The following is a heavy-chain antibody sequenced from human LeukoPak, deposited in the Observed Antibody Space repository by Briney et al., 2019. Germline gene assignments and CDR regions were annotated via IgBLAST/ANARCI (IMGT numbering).Heavy chain of an antibody. Sequence: GGSLRLSCAASGSTFTTYWMSWVRQAPGKGLEWVANIRQDGSEKYYVGSVKGRFTISRDNAKNSLYLQMNSLRAEDTAVYYCATYSSSNAREFQYWGQGTLVTVSS. CDR1: GSTFTTYW. CDR3: ATYSSSNAREFQY. D-gene: IGHD2-2*01. V-gene: IGHV3-7*01. CDR2: IRQDGSEK. J-gene: IGHJ1*01.